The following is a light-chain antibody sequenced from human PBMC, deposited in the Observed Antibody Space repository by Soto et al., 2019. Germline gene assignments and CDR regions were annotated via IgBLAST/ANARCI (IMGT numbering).Light chain of an antibody. CDR3: QQLNSYPYT. V-gene: IGKV1-9*01. Sequence: IQLTQSPSFLSASVGDRVTITCRASQGIAGYLAWYQQKPGEAPQVLIYVASTLHTGVPSRFSGSGSGGHFTLTISSLQPEESATYYCQQLNSYPYTFGQGTKLEIK. CDR1: QGIAGY. J-gene: IGKJ2*01. CDR2: VAS.